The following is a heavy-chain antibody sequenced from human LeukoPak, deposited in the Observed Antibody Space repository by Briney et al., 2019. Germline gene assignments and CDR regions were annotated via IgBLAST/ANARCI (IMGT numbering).Heavy chain of an antibody. CDR1: GGTFSSYA. CDR3: ARGRDTGYEVYYYYYMDV. CDR2: INPRGGTT. V-gene: IGHV1-46*01. J-gene: IGHJ6*03. Sequence: ASVKVSCKASGGTFSSYAISWVRQAPGQGLEWMGIINPRGGTTTYAQKFQGRAAMTRDTSTSTVYMEVSGLRSEDTAIYYCARGRDTGYEVYYYYYMDVWGQGTTVTVSS. D-gene: IGHD5-12*01.